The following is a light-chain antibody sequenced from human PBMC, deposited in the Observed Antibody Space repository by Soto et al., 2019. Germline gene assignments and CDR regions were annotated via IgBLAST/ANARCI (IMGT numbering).Light chain of an antibody. CDR2: GAS. Sequence: EIVMTQSPATLSVSPGERATLSCRASQSVSSNLAWYQQKPGQPPRLVIYGASTRATGVPARFSGSGSGTEFPLTISSLQSEDFAVYYCKQYNDWPPITFGQGTRLEIK. V-gene: IGKV3-15*01. CDR1: QSVSSN. CDR3: KQYNDWPPIT. J-gene: IGKJ5*01.